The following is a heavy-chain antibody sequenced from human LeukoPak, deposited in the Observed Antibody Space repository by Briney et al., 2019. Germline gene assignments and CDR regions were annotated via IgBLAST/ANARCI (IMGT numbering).Heavy chain of an antibody. CDR3: ARGYSYGINWFDP. Sequence: GGSLRLSCAASGFTFNNYAMTWVRQAPGKGLEWVAVISYDGSNKYYADSVKGRFTISRDNSKNTLYLQMNSLRAEDTAVYYCARGYSYGINWFDPWGQGTLVTVSS. J-gene: IGHJ5*02. V-gene: IGHV3-30-3*01. CDR2: ISYDGSNK. D-gene: IGHD5-18*01. CDR1: GFTFNNYA.